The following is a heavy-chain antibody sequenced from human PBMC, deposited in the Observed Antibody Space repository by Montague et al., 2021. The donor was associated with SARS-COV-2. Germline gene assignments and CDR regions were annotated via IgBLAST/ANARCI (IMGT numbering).Heavy chain of an antibody. V-gene: IGHV4-31*03. CDR3: ARGRVLTIFGVVGAFDI. D-gene: IGHD3-3*01. Sequence: TLSLTCTVSGGSISSGGYHWSWIRQHPGKGLEWIGYIYYSGSTYYNPSLKSRVTISVDTSKNQFSLKLSSVTAADTAVYYCARGRVLTIFGVVGAFDIWGQGTMVTVSS. CDR1: GGSISSGGYH. CDR2: IYYSGST. J-gene: IGHJ3*02.